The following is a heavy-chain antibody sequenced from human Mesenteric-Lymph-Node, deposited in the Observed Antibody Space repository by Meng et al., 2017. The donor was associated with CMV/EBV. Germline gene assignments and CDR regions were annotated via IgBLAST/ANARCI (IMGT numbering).Heavy chain of an antibody. CDR2: ISSTSSYI. D-gene: IGHD6-19*01. V-gene: IGHV3-21*01. CDR3: ARDSSGWP. CDR1: GFSFNSYS. J-gene: IGHJ4*02. Sequence: GESLKISCAASGFSFNSYSINWVRQAPGKGLECVSTISSTSSYIYYADSVKGRFTISRDNAKNSLYLQMNSLRAEDTGVYYCARDSSGWPWGQGTLVTVSS.